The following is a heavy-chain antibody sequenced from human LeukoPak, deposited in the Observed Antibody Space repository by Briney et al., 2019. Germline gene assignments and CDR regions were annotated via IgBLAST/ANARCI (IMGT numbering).Heavy chain of an antibody. Sequence: GGSLRLSCAASGFTFDDYGMSWVRQAPGKGLEWVSGINWNGGSTGYADSVKGRFTISRDNAKNSLYLRMNSLRAEDTALYYCARGGVFHDDPDYWGQGTLVTVSS. J-gene: IGHJ4*02. CDR1: GFTFDDYG. V-gene: IGHV3-20*04. CDR3: ARGGVFHDDPDY. CDR2: INWNGGST. D-gene: IGHD1-1*01.